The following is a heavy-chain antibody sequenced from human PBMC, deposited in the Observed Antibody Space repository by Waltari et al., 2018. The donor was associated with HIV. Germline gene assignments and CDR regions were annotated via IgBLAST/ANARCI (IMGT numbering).Heavy chain of an antibody. V-gene: IGHV1-18*01. D-gene: IGHD3-9*01. Sequence: QVQLVQSGAEVKKPGASVQVSCKASGYTFTRDGISWVRQAPGQGLEWMGWISAYNGNRNYAQKFQGRVTMTTDTSTITAYMELRSLRSDDTAVYYCARYPEAFDWLLGPYYFDSWGQGTLVTVSS. CDR2: ISAYNGNR. CDR3: ARYPEAFDWLLGPYYFDS. CDR1: GYTFTRDG. J-gene: IGHJ4*02.